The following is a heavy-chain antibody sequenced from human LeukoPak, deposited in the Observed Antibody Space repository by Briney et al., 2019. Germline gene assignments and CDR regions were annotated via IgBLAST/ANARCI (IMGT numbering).Heavy chain of an antibody. CDR2: ISAYNGDT. J-gene: IGHJ4*02. CDR3: ARDPSNTSGWYIYFDY. D-gene: IGHD6-19*01. Sequence: PAASVKVSCKASGYTFNIYGISWARQAPGQGLEWMGWISAYNGDTHYAQRFQGRVTLTIDTSTNTAYMELRDLRSDDTAMYYCARDPSNTSGWYIYFDYWGQGTLVTVSS. CDR1: GYTFNIYG. V-gene: IGHV1-18*01.